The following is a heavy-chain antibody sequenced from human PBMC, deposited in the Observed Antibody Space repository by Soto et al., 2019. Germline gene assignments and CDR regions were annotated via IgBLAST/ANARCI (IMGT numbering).Heavy chain of an antibody. CDR3: ARGVTAGVDY. D-gene: IGHD1-26*01. CDR1: GYSFSSLD. Sequence: QVQLVQSGAEVREPGASVKVSCKASGYSFSSLDINWVRQTTGQGLEWMGWMQPRDGRTGYAQKFQGRVTMTRDTSINTAYMELSSLTSDDTAFYYCARGVTAGVDYWGQGTLVTFSS. V-gene: IGHV1-8*01. CDR2: MQPRDGRT. J-gene: IGHJ4*02.